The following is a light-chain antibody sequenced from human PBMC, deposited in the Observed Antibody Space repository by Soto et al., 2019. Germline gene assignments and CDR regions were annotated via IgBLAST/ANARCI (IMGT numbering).Light chain of an antibody. J-gene: IGKJ2*02. Sequence: EIVMTQSPATLSVSPGERATLSCRASQSVSSNLAWYQQKPGQAPRLLIYGASTRATGIPARFSGSWSGTEFTLTISSRQSEDVAVYYCQQYNNWPPGTFGQGTKLEIK. V-gene: IGKV3-15*01. CDR2: GAS. CDR1: QSVSSN. CDR3: QQYNNWPPGT.